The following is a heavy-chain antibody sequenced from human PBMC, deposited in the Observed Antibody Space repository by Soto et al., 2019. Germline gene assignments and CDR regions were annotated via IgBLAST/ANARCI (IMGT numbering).Heavy chain of an antibody. J-gene: IGHJ1*01. D-gene: IGHD2-21*02. Sequence: SEPLSLTCTVSGGSISSYYWSWIRQPPGKGLEWIGYIYYSGSTNYNPSLKSRVTISVDTSKNQFSLKLSSVTAADTAVYYCASYCGGDCYSCLGSEYFQQWGQGTLVTVYS. CDR1: GGSISSYY. CDR2: IYYSGST. CDR3: ASYCGGDCYSCLGSEYFQQ. V-gene: IGHV4-59*01.